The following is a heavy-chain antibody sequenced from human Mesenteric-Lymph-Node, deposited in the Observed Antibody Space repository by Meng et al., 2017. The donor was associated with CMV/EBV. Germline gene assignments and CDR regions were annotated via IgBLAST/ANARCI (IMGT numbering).Heavy chain of an antibody. D-gene: IGHD6-13*01. V-gene: IGHV4-59*01. CDR1: GDSITYYY. CDR3: ATGSSSWPNPLDY. Sequence: SETLSLTCTVSGDSITYYYWSWIRQPPGTGLEWIGYISYTGSTNYNPSLKSRVTISADTSKNQFSLNLNSVTAADTAVYYCATGSSSWPNPLDYWGQGTLVTVSS. J-gene: IGHJ4*02. CDR2: ISYTGST.